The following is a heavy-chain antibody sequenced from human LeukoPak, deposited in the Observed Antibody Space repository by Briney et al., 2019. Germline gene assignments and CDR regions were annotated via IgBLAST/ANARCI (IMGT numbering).Heavy chain of an antibody. V-gene: IGHV4-39*01. CDR3: ARQGAGSPFFDY. CDR2: IYHSGST. D-gene: IGHD6-19*01. J-gene: IGHJ4*02. Sequence: SETLSLTCTVSGASISNTGYYWGWIRQPPGKGLEWIGNIYHSGSTYYSPSLKSRVTLSVDTSKNQFSLKLSSVTAADTAVYYCARQGAGSPFFDYWGQGTLAIVSS. CDR1: GASISNTGYY.